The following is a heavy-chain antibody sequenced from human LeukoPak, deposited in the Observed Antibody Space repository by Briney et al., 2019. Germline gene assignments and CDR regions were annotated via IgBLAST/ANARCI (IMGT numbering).Heavy chain of an antibody. J-gene: IGHJ4*02. CDR1: GFTFSSYG. CDR2: ISGSGGST. Sequence: GGSLRLSCAASGFTFSSYGMSWVRQAPGKGLEWVSAISGSGGSTYYADSVKGRFTISRDNSKSTLYLQMNSLRAEDTAVYYCAKDLPAPIGFFDYWGQGTLVTVSS. V-gene: IGHV3-23*01. CDR3: AKDLPAPIGFFDY.